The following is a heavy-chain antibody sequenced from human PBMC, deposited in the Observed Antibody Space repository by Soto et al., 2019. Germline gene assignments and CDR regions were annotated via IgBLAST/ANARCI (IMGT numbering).Heavy chain of an antibody. J-gene: IGHJ4*02. V-gene: IGHV3-15*07. CDR1: GFTFSNAW. Sequence: PGGSLRLSCAASGFTFSNAWMNWVRQAPGKGLEWVGRIKSKNDGGTTDYAAPVKGRFTISRDYSKNMLYLQMNSLKTEDTAVYYCTTALYYDFWSGYYTGSDFDYWGQGTLVTVSS. D-gene: IGHD3-3*01. CDR2: IKSKNDGGTT. CDR3: TTALYYDFWSGYYTGSDFDY.